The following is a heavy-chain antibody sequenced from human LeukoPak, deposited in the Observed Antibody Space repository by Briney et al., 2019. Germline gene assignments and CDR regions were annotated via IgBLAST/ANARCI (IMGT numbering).Heavy chain of an antibody. CDR1: GYTFTSYA. Sequence: ASVKVSCKASGYTFTSYAMHWVRQAPGQRLEWMGWINAGNGNTKYSQKFQGRVTITRDTSASTAYMELSSLRSEGTAVYYCARDRYYAQQGFDPWGQGTLVTVSS. D-gene: IGHD3-10*01. J-gene: IGHJ5*02. CDR2: INAGNGNT. V-gene: IGHV1-3*01. CDR3: ARDRYYAQQGFDP.